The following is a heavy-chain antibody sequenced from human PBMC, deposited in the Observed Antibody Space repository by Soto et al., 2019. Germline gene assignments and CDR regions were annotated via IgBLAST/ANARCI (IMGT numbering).Heavy chain of an antibody. CDR3: ARMGIAVAGARPYGMDV. D-gene: IGHD6-19*01. CDR1: GYTFTGYY. Sequence: ASVKVSCKASGYTFTGYYMHWVRQAPGQGLEWMGWINPNSGGTNYAQKFQGWVTMTRDTSISTAYMELSRLRSDDTAVYYCARMGIAVAGARPYGMDVWGQGTTVTVSS. V-gene: IGHV1-2*04. J-gene: IGHJ6*02. CDR2: INPNSGGT.